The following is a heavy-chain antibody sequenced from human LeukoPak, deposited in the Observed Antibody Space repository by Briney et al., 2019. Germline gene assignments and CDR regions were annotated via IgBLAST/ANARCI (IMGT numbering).Heavy chain of an antibody. Sequence: PGGSLRLSCAASGFTFSSYDMHWVRQVPGKGLEWVAVISSDGNNNVYADSVKGRFTISRDNSKNTLYLQMNSRRTGETAGYNCARPASGSYNLDYWGKGTLVPVS. CDR1: GFTFSSYD. D-gene: IGHD1-26*01. CDR3: ARPASGSYNLDY. CDR2: ISSDGNNN. V-gene: IGHV3-30-3*01. J-gene: IGHJ4*02.